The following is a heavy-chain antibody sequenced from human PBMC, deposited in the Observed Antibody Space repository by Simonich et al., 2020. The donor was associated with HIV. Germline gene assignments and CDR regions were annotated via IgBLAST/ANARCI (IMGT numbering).Heavy chain of an antibody. V-gene: IGHV4-34*01. D-gene: IGHD1-26*01. Sequence: QVQLQQWGAGLLKPSETLSLTCAVYGGSFSGYFWSWIRQPPGRGLGWIAEINHSGSTNYNPSLKRRLTISVDTSKNQFSLKLRSVTAADTAVYYCARHRRVGATTGDAFDIWGQGTMVTVSS. CDR2: INHSGST. CDR1: GGSFSGYF. CDR3: ARHRRVGATTGDAFDI. J-gene: IGHJ3*02.